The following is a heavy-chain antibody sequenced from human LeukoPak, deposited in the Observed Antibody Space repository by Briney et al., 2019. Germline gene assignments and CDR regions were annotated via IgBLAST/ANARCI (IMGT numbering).Heavy chain of an antibody. J-gene: IGHJ4*02. CDR1: GFTFNNYA. Sequence: GGSLRLCCAASGFTFNNYALAWVRQTPEKGLECVSAISGDGVSPYYVDSVRGRFTISRDNSKNTLYLQMNSLRAEDTAVYYCARGSSSWDPFDYWGQGTLVTVSS. V-gene: IGHV3-23*01. D-gene: IGHD6-13*01. CDR3: ARGSSSWDPFDY. CDR2: ISGDGVSP.